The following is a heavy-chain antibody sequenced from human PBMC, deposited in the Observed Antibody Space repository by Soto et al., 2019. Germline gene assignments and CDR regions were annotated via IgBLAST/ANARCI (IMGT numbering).Heavy chain of an antibody. Sequence: PGESLKISCKGSGYSFTSYWIGWVRQMPGKGLEWMGIIYPGDSDTRYSPSFQGQVTISADKSISTAYLQWSSLKASDTAMYYCARHVDILVSGTYETTNYYYYYMDVWGKGTTVTVSS. CDR3: ARHVDILVSGTYETTNYYYYYMDV. J-gene: IGHJ6*03. V-gene: IGHV5-51*01. D-gene: IGHD3-9*01. CDR1: GYSFTSYW. CDR2: IYPGDSDT.